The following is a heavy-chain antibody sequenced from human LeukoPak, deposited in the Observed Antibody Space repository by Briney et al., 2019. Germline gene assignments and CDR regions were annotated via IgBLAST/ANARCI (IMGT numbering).Heavy chain of an antibody. V-gene: IGHV3-23*01. Sequence: PGGSLRLSCAASGFTFSNYAMSWVRQAPGKGLEWVSLISGSGASTYYPDSVKGRFTISRDNSKNTLSLQMNSLRAEDTAVYYCAPDLRGSASSLDDWGQGTLVTVFS. CDR2: ISGSGAST. J-gene: IGHJ4*02. CDR3: APDLRGSASSLDD. CDR1: GFTFSNYA. D-gene: IGHD6-25*01.